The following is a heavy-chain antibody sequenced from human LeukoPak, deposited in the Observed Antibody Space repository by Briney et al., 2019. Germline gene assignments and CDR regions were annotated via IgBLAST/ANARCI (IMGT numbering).Heavy chain of an antibody. Sequence: GGSLRLSCAASGFTFSSYSMNWVRQAPGKGLEWVSSISSSSSYIYYADSVKGRFTISRDNAKNSLYLQMNSLRAEDTAVYYCARDGGPIAAAAAGFDHWGQGTLVTVSS. CDR1: GFTFSSYS. CDR2: ISSSSSYI. CDR3: ARDGGPIAAAAAGFDH. V-gene: IGHV3-21*01. J-gene: IGHJ4*02. D-gene: IGHD6-13*01.